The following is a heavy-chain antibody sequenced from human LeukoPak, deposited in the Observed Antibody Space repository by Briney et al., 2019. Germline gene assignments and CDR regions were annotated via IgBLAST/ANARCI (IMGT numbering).Heavy chain of an antibody. CDR3: AXXXXXRDYYP. Sequence: SETLSLTCTVSGGSISSYYWNWIRQPPGKGLEWIGYIYYSGSTNYNPSLKSRVTISVDTSKNQFSLKLSSVTAADTAVYYCAXXXXXRDYYPWXQGXLVTVSS. CDR1: GGSISSYY. V-gene: IGHV4-59*08. CDR2: IYYSGST. D-gene: IGHD3-10*01. J-gene: IGHJ5*02.